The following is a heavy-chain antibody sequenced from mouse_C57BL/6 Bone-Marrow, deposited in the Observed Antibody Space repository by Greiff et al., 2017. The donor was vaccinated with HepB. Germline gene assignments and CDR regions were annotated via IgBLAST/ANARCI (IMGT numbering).Heavy chain of an antibody. D-gene: IGHD2-4*01. CDR2: IHPNSGST. CDR3: ARSGHYDGFAY. CDR1: GYTFTSYW. J-gene: IGHJ3*01. Sequence: VQLQQSGAELVKPGASVKLSCKASGYTFTSYWMHWVKQRPGQGLEWIGMIHPNSGSTNYNEKFKSKATLTVDKSSSTAYMQLSSLTSEDSAVYYCARSGHYDGFAYWGQGTLVTVSA. V-gene: IGHV1-64*01.